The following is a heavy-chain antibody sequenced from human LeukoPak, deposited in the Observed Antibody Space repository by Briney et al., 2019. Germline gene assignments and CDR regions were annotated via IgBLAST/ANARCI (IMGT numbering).Heavy chain of an antibody. V-gene: IGHV3-21*01. CDR3: VRDFLGESGTGGY. J-gene: IGHJ4*02. CDR1: TFTFSSYT. Sequence: GGSLRLSCATSTFTFSSYTMNWVRQAPGKGLEWVSTISPSGNSKYHADSVKGRFTISRDNAENSLYMQMNSLRAEDTGVYYCVRDFLGESGTGGYWGQGTLVTVSS. CDR2: ISPSGNSK. D-gene: IGHD3-10*01.